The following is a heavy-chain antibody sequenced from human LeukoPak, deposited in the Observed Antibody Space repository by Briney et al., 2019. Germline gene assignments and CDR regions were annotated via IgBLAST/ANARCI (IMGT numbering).Heavy chain of an antibody. CDR2: ISYDGSNK. CDR3: VRGDSRDY. J-gene: IGHJ4*02. D-gene: IGHD6-13*01. V-gene: IGHV3-30-3*01. CDR1: GFTFSRYA. Sequence: GGSLRLSRAASGFTFSRYAMHWVRQAPGKGLEWVATISYDGSNKYYEDSVKGRFTISRDNAKNSLYLQINSLRAEDTAVYYCVRGDSRDYWGQGTLVTVSS.